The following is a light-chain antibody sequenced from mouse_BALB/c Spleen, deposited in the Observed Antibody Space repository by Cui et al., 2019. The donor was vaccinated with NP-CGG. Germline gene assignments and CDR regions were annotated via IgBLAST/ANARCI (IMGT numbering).Light chain of an antibody. J-gene: IGLJ1*01. CDR1: TGAVTTSNY. V-gene: IGLV1*01. CDR2: GTN. CDR3: ALWYSNHWV. Sequence: QAVVTQKPALTTSPGETVTLTCRSSTGAVTTSNYANWVQEKPDHLFTGLIGGTNNRVPGVPARFSGSLIGDKAALTITGAQTEDEAIYFCALWYSNHWVFGGGTKLTVL.